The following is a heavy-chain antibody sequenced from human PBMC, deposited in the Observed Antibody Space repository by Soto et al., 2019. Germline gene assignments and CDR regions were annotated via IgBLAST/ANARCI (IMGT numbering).Heavy chain of an antibody. CDR2: VHN. Sequence: QVQLQESGPGLVKALETLSLTCTVSGGSMNGHLWSWFRQPPGKGLEWVGDVHNRYNPSLNSRATVSRDTSRSQFSLNLASVTAADTAVYYCARDGGVLGFSTWFDPWGHGILVTVSS. CDR1: GGSMNGHL. V-gene: IGHV4-59*11. D-gene: IGHD2-8*02. J-gene: IGHJ5*02. CDR3: ARDGGVLGFSTWFDP.